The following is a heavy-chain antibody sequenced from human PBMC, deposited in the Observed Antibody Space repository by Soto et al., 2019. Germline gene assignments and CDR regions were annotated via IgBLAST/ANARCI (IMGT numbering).Heavy chain of an antibody. V-gene: IGHV3-21*01. J-gene: IGHJ5*02. D-gene: IGHD6-13*01. CDR1: GVTFGSLT. CDR2: ISSNSAYI. CDR3: TRDASRDSSARGWFDP. Sequence: LXLSGAGYGVTFGSLTMTWVLQAPGKGLEWVSTISSNSAYIYYTDALRGRFTISRDNAKNSLHLQMNSLRAEDTAVYYCTRDASRDSSARGWFDPWGPGTLVTVSS.